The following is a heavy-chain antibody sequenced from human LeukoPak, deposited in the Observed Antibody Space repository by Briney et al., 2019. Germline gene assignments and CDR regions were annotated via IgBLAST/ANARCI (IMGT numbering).Heavy chain of an antibody. V-gene: IGHV1-2*02. J-gene: IGHJ4*02. CDR2: INPNSGGT. CDR3: AVWFGEFLYYFDY. Sequence: ASVKVSCKASGYTFTGYYMHWVRRAPGQGLEWMGWINPNSGGTNYAQKFQGRVTMTRDTSISTAYMELSRLRSDDTAVYYCAVWFGEFLYYFDYWGQGTLVTVSS. CDR1: GYTFTGYY. D-gene: IGHD3-10*01.